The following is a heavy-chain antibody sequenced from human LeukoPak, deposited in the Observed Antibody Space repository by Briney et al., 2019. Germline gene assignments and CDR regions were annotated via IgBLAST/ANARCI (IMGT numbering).Heavy chain of an antibody. D-gene: IGHD5-24*01. Sequence: PGGSLRLSCAASGFTFSNYWMIWVRQAQGKRLEWVGNIKEDGSEKRYANSVRGRFTISRDNAQTSIYLQMNSLRAEDTAVYYCARASKPWLQLTWGQGTLVTVSS. CDR2: IKEDGSEK. CDR3: ARASKPWLQLT. J-gene: IGHJ5*02. V-gene: IGHV3-7*05. CDR1: GFTFSNYW.